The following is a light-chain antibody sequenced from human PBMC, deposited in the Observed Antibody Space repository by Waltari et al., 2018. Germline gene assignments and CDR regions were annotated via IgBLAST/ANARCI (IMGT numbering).Light chain of an antibody. Sequence: DIQMTQSPSSLSASVGDRVTISCRSSQTISNYLNWYQQKPRKAPKLLIYAASSLQSGVPSRFSASGSGTDFTLTIGSLQPEDFATYYCQQSYIAPYTFGQGTKLEIK. J-gene: IGKJ2*01. CDR3: QQSYIAPYT. CDR1: QTISNY. CDR2: AAS. V-gene: IGKV1-39*01.